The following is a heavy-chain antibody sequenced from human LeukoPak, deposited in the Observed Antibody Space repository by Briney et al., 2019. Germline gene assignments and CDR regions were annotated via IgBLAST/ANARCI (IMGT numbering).Heavy chain of an antibody. V-gene: IGHV4-4*02. Sequence: SGTLSLTCTVSRGSISRPTWWAWVRPPPGKGLEWIGEIYHSGSSSHNPSLMSRLTISVDKSRNQFSLKLSSVTAADTAVYFCTSRTASALEGFDIWGQGTMVTVSS. J-gene: IGHJ3*02. D-gene: IGHD6-19*01. CDR3: TSRTASALEGFDI. CDR2: IYHSGSS. CDR1: RGSISRPTW.